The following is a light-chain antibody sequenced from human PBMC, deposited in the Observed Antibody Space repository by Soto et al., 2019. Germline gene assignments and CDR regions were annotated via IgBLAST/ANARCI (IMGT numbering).Light chain of an antibody. J-gene: IGLJ3*02. CDR3: SSYTSSSTHWV. Sequence: QSALTQPASVSGSPGQSITISCTGTSSDVGGYNYVSWYQQHPGKAPKLMIYEVSNRPSGVSNRFSGSKSGNTASLTISGLQAEDAADYYGSSYTSSSTHWVFGGGTKLTVL. CDR2: EVS. CDR1: SSDVGGYNY. V-gene: IGLV2-14*01.